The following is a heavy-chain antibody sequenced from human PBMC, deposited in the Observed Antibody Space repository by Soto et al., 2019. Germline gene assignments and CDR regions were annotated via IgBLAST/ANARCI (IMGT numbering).Heavy chain of an antibody. Sequence: GGSLRLSCAASGFTFSSYGMHWVRQAPGKGLEWVAVIWYDGSNKYYADSVKGRFTISRGNSKNTLYLQMNSLRAEDTAVYYCARDGTFWSVIYYYGMDVWGQGTTVTVSS. D-gene: IGHD3-3*01. V-gene: IGHV3-33*01. J-gene: IGHJ6*02. CDR1: GFTFSSYG. CDR2: IWYDGSNK. CDR3: ARDGTFWSVIYYYGMDV.